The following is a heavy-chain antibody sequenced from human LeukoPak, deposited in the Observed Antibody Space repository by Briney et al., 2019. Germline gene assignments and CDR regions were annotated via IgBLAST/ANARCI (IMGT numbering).Heavy chain of an antibody. V-gene: IGHV4-39*02. Sequence: SETLSLTCTVSGGSIRSSYYYWGWIRQPPGKGLEWIGSIYDSGSTYYNPSLKSRVTISVDTSKNQFSLKLNSVTAADTAVYYCARDLQYYDFWSGYSDAFDIWGQGTMVTVSS. D-gene: IGHD3-3*01. J-gene: IGHJ3*02. CDR2: IYDSGST. CDR3: ARDLQYYDFWSGYSDAFDI. CDR1: GGSIRSSYYY.